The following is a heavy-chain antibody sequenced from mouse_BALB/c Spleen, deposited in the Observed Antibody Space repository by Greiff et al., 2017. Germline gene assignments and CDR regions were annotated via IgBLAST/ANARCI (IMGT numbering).Heavy chain of an antibody. J-gene: IGHJ3*01. D-gene: IGHD2-14*01. Sequence: DVKLVESGPGLVKPSQSLSLTCSVTGYSITSGYYWNWIRQFPGNKLEWMGYISYDGSNNYNPSLKNRISITRDTSKNQFFLKLNSVTTEDTATYYCARDLYYRYDDDVAYWGQGTLVTVSA. CDR3: ARDLYYRYDDDVAY. CDR1: GYSITSGYY. CDR2: ISYDGSN. V-gene: IGHV3-6*02.